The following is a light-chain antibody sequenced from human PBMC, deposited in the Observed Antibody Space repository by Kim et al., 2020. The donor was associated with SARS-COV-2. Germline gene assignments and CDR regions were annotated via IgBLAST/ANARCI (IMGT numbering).Light chain of an antibody. Sequence: AIRMTQSPFSLSASVGDRVTIACWASQAISNCLAWYQQKPGKATELLIYGASTLQSGVPSRFRGGGSGTDFTLTITSLQSEDFATYYCQQYSSFAYTFGQGTKLEIK. CDR2: GAS. V-gene: IGKV1-8*01. J-gene: IGKJ2*01. CDR3: QQYSSFAYT. CDR1: QAISNC.